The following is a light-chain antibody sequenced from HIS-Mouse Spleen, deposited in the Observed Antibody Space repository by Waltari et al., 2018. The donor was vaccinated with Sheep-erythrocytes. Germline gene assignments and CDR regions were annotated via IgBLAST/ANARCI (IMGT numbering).Light chain of an antibody. CDR1: SSDVGGYNY. Sequence: QSALTPPPYASGSPGQSVTIPCTGTSSDVGGYNYVSWYQTHPGKAPKLMIYEVSKRPSGVPDRFSGSKSGNTASLTVSGLQAEDEADYYCSSYAGSNNWVFGGGTKLTVL. V-gene: IGLV2-8*01. CDR3: SSYAGSNNWV. CDR2: EVS. J-gene: IGLJ3*02.